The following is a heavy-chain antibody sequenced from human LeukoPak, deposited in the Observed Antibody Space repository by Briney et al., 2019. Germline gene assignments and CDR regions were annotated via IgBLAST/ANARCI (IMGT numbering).Heavy chain of an antibody. CDR3: AKDMLQYQLQGGFDY. J-gene: IGHJ4*02. CDR1: GFTFDDYA. D-gene: IGHD2-2*01. V-gene: IGHV3-9*03. CDR2: ISWNSGSI. Sequence: PGGSLRLSCAASGFTFDDYAMHWVRQAPGKGLEWVSGISWNSGSIGYADSVKGRFTISRDNAKNSLYLQMNSLRAEDMALYYCAKDMLQYQLQGGFDYWGQGTLVTVSS.